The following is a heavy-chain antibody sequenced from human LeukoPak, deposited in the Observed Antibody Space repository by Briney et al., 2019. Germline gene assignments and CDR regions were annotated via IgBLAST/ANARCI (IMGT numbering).Heavy chain of an antibody. CDR3: ASSGTGYSMSYFDY. CDR2: IIPIFGTA. V-gene: IGHV1-69*05. CDR1: GGTFSSYV. J-gene: IGHJ4*02. D-gene: IGHD6-13*01. Sequence: GASVKVSCKASGGTFSSYVINWVRQAPGQGLEWMGGIIPIFGTANYAQKFQGRVTMTRDTSISTAYMELSRLRSDDTAVYYCASSGTGYSMSYFDYWGQGTLVTVSS.